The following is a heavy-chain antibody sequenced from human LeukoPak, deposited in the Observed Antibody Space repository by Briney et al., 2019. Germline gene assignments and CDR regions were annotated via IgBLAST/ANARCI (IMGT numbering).Heavy chain of an antibody. J-gene: IGHJ6*02. V-gene: IGHV3-7*02. CDR2: IKEDGSET. D-gene: IGHD6-6*01. CDR1: GFTFNNYW. CDR3: ARVTQVVDYGMDV. Sequence: PGGSLRLSCAASGFTFNNYWMTWVRQAPGKGLEWVANIKEDGSETYYVDSVKGRFTISRDNAKNSLFLQMNSLRAEDTAVYYCARVTQVVDYGMDVWGQGTTVTVSS.